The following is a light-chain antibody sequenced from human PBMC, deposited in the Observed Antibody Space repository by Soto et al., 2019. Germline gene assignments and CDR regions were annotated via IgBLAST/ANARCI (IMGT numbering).Light chain of an antibody. CDR1: QSVLYSSDNKNY. J-gene: IGKJ1*01. CDR2: WAS. Sequence: DIVLTQSPDSLAVSLGERATINCKSSQSVLYSSDNKNYLAWYQQKPGQPPKVLIYWASTRESGVPDRFSGSGYGTDFTLTISSLQAEDVAVYYCQQHYGTPWTFGQGTKVEIK. CDR3: QQHYGTPWT. V-gene: IGKV4-1*01.